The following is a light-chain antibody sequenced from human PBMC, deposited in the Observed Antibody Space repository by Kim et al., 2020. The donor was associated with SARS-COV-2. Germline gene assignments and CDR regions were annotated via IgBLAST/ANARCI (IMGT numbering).Light chain of an antibody. V-gene: IGKV3-20*01. CDR1: QSVTGNY. J-gene: IGKJ2*01. CDR3: QQYGASPLST. CDR2: DAS. Sequence: PGDRPTLSCRASQSVTGNYLAWYPQRPGQAPRLLIYDASSRATGIPDRFSGSGSGTDFTLTISRLEPEDFAVYYCQQYGASPLSTFGQGTKVDIK.